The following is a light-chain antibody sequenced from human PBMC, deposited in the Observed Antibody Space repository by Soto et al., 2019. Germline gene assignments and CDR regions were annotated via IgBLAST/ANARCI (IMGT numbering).Light chain of an antibody. CDR2: EAS. J-gene: IGLJ1*01. CDR3: ISYRGSDTSYV. V-gene: IGLV2-14*02. CDR1: GSDVRTYNL. Sequence: QSVLTQPAPVSGSPGQSITISCTVTGSDVRTYNLVSWYQQHPGKVPKLIIYEASKRPSGVSNRFSGSQPGNTASLTVSGLQAEDEADYYCISYRGSDTSYVFGTGTKVTVL.